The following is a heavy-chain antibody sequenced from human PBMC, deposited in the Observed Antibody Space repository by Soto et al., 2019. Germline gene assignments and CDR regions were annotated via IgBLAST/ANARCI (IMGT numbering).Heavy chain of an antibody. D-gene: IGHD6-19*01. Sequence: GGSLRLSCAASGFTFSSYGMHWVRQAPGKGLEWVAVIWYDGSNKYYADSVKGRFTISRDNSKNTLYLQMNSLRAEDTAVYYCARDEGVAGTGVFDYWGQGTLVTVSS. CDR2: IWYDGSNK. J-gene: IGHJ4*02. CDR1: GFTFSSYG. CDR3: ARDEGVAGTGVFDY. V-gene: IGHV3-33*01.